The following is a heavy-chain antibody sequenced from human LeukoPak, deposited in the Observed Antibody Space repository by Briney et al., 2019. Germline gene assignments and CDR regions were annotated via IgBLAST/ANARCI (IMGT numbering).Heavy chain of an antibody. CDR2: ISGSGGST. V-gene: IGHV3-23*01. J-gene: IGHJ4*02. Sequence: GGSLRLSCEASGFTFSTYAMSWVRQAPGKGLEWVSAISGSGGSTYYADSVKGRFTISRDNSKNTLYLQMNSLRAEDTAVYYCAKYGDESSGYYSDWGQGTLVTVSS. D-gene: IGHD3-22*01. CDR3: AKYGDESSGYYSD. CDR1: GFTFSTYA.